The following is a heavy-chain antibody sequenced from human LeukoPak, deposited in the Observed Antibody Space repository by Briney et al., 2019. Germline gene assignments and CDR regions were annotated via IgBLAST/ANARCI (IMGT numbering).Heavy chain of an antibody. J-gene: IGHJ4*02. D-gene: IGHD2-2*01. CDR3: ARDSSTYAGPPDY. CDR2: ICAAGSTI. Sequence: PGGSLRLSCAASGFTFSSYSMNWVRQAPGKGLEWVSYICAAGSTISYADSVKGRFTISRDNAKNSLFLKMNSLRAEDTAVYYCARDSSTYAGPPDYWGQGTLVTVSS. CDR1: GFTFSSYS. V-gene: IGHV3-48*01.